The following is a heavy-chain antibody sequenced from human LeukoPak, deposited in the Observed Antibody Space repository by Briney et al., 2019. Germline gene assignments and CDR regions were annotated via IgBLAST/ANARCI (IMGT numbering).Heavy chain of an antibody. Sequence: PSQTLSLTCTVSGDSISSGIYYWSWIRQPPGKGLEWIGRIYSSGGTNYNPSLTSRLTISLDTSKNQFSLKLSSVTAADPAVYYCARGAPYAPGVLDVWGKGTTVTISS. CDR2: IYSSGGT. J-gene: IGHJ6*04. CDR3: ARGAPYAPGVLDV. CDR1: GDSISSGIYY. D-gene: IGHD7-27*01. V-gene: IGHV4-61*02.